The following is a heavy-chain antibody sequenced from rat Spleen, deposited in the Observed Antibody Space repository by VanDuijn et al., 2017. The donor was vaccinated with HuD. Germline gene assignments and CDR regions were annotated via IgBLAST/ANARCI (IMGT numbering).Heavy chain of an antibody. Sequence: EVQLQESGPGLVKPSQSLSLTCSVTGYSITSGYGWNWIRKFPGNKLEWMGYINSAGSTNYNPSLKSRVSITRDTSKNRFFLQLNSVTTEETATYYCARGRYNSNWFAFWGQGTLVTVSS. V-gene: IGHV3-3*01. CDR3: ARGRYNSNWFAF. CDR2: INSAGST. CDR1: GYSITSGYG. J-gene: IGHJ3*01. D-gene: IGHD4-3*01.